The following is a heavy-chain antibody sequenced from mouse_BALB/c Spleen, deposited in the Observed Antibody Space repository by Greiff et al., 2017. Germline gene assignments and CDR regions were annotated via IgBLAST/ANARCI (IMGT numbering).Heavy chain of an antibody. Sequence: QVHVKQSGAELVKPGASVKLSCKASGYTFTSYYMYWVKQRPGQGLEWIGEINPSNGGTNFNEKFKSKATLTVDKSSSTAYMQLSSLTSEDSAVYYCTTGYRTGYWYFDVWGAGTTVTVSS. CDR1: GYTFTSYY. CDR2: INPSNGGT. V-gene: IGHV1S81*02. J-gene: IGHJ1*01. D-gene: IGHD2-14*01. CDR3: TTGYRTGYWYFDV.